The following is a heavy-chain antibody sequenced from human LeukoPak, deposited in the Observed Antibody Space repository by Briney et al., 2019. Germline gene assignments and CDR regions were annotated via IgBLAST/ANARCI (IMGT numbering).Heavy chain of an antibody. CDR1: GFTFSSYA. D-gene: IGHD4-17*01. CDR2: ISGSGGST. V-gene: IGHV3-23*01. J-gene: IGHJ4*02. Sequence: PGGSLRLSCAASGFTFSSYAMSWVRQAPGKGLEWVSAISGSGGSTYYADSVKGRFTISRDNSKNTLYLQMNSLRAEDMAVYYCAKGRYGDYAAFDYWGQGTLVTVSS. CDR3: AKGRYGDYAAFDY.